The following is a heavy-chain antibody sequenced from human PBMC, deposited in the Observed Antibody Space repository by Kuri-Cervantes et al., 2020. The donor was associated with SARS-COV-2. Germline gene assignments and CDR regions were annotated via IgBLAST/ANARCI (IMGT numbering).Heavy chain of an antibody. CDR2: IIPIFGTA. J-gene: IGHJ6*02. D-gene: IGHD3-3*01. Sequence: SVKVSCKASGYTFTSYGISWVRQAPGQGLEWMGGIIPIFGTANYAQKFQGRVTITADESTSTAYMELSSLRSEDTAVYYCARDLTITIFGERIYYYYYGMDVWGQGTTVTVSS. CDR1: GYTFTSYG. CDR3: ARDLTITIFGERIYYYYYGMDV. V-gene: IGHV1-69*13.